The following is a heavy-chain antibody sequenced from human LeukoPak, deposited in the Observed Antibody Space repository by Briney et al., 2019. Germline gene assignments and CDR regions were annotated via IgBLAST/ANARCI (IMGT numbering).Heavy chain of an antibody. V-gene: IGHV4-59*01. CDR1: GGSISSYY. J-gene: IGHJ3*02. D-gene: IGHD2-2*01. CDR3: ARDQSGGYCSSTSCYASGNAFDI. Sequence: SETLSLTCTVSGGSISSYYWSWIRQPPGKGLEWIGYIYYSGSTNYNPSLKSRVTISVDTSKNQFSLKLSSVTAADTAVYYCARDQSGGYCSSTSCYASGNAFDIWGQGTMVTVSS. CDR2: IYYSGST.